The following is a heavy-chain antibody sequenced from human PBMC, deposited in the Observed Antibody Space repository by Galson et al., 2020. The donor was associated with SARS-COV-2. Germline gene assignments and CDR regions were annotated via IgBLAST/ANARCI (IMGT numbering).Heavy chain of an antibody. CDR2: IRNKANGYTT. D-gene: IGHD7-27*01. CDR1: GFTFSDHY. V-gene: IGHV3-72*01. Sequence: GGSLRLSCAASGFTFSDHYMDWVRQAPGKGLEWVGRIRNKANGYTTEYAASVRGRFTISRDDSRNSLYLQMDSLQSEDTAVYYCGRGTRTGTAFDYWGQGSLVTVSS. J-gene: IGHJ4*02. CDR3: GRGTRTGTAFDY.